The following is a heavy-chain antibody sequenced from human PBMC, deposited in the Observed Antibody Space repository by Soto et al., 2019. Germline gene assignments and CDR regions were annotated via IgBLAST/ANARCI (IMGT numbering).Heavy chain of an antibody. D-gene: IGHD3-22*01. J-gene: IGHJ3*02. CDR2: IYSGGNT. V-gene: IGHV3-53*01. CDR3: ARPGPSYYYDSSGYAFDI. CDR1: GFTASSNY. Sequence: GGSLRLSCAAPGFTASSNYMSWVRQAPGRGLKWVSVIYSGGNTYYADSVKGRFTISRDNSKNTLYLQMNSLRAEDTAVYYCARPGPSYYYDSSGYAFDIWGQGTMVTVSS.